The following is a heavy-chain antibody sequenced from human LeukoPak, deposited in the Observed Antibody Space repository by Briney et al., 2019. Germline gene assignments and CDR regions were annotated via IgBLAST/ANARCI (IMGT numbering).Heavy chain of an antibody. J-gene: IGHJ6*03. D-gene: IGHD5-18*01. CDR2: VYYSGST. CDR3: ARTTEGGYSYGYFYYYYMDV. Sequence: PSETLSLTCTVSGGSISSYYWSWIRQPPGKGLEWIGYVYYSGSTNYKSSLKSRVTISVDTSKNQFSLKLSSVTAADTAVYYCARTTEGGYSYGYFYYYYMDVWGKGTTVTISS. V-gene: IGHV4-59*01. CDR1: GGSISSYY.